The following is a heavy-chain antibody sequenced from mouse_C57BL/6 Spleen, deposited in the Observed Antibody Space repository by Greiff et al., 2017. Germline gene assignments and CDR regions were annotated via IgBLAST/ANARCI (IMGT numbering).Heavy chain of an antibody. CDR1: GYTFTSYD. CDR2: IYPRGGDT. D-gene: IGHD2-3*01. CDR3: ARSKDDGYCVGWFAY. J-gene: IGHJ3*01. Sequence: VQLQQSGPELVKPGASVKLSCKASGYTFTSYDINWVKQRPGQGLEWIGWIYPRGGDTNYNGKFKGKATLTADKSSSTAYMQLSSLTSEDSAVYFCARSKDDGYCVGWFAYWGQGTLVTVSA. V-gene: IGHV1S56*01.